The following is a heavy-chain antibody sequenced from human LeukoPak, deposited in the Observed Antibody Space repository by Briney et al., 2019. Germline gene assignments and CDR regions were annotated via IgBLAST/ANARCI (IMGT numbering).Heavy chain of an antibody. V-gene: IGHV3-30*04. CDR2: ISYDGSNK. Sequence: GGSLRLSCAASGFTFSSYAMHWVRQAPGKGLEWVAVISYDGSNKYYAGSVKGRFTISRDNSKNTLYLQMNSLRAEDTAVYYCASLWLQGLIDYWGQGTLVTVSS. CDR1: GFTFSSYA. J-gene: IGHJ4*02. CDR3: ASLWLQGLIDY. D-gene: IGHD5-24*01.